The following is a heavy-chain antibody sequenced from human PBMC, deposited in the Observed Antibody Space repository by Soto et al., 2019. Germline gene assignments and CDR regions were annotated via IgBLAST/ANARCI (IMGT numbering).Heavy chain of an antibody. J-gene: IGHJ4*02. Sequence: SQTLSLTCVISGDSVSSNTAAWNWIRSSPSRGLEWLGRTYYRSNWRHDYAVSVKSRITVNPDTSKNHFSLQLNSVIPDDTAVYYCARGVAGSGFDLWGQGTMVTVS. V-gene: IGHV6-1*01. CDR3: ARGVAGSGFDL. D-gene: IGHD6-19*01. CDR1: GDSVSSNTAA. CDR2: TYYRSNWRH.